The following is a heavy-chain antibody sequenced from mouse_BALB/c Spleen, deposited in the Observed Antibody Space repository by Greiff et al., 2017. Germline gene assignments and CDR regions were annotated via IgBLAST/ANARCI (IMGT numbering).Heavy chain of an antibody. CDR2: IWAGGST. Sequence: VQVVESGPGLVAPSQSLSITCTVSGFSLTSYGVHWVRQPPGKGLEWLGVIWAGGSTNYNSALMSRLSISKDNSKSQVFLKMNSLQTDDTAMYYCARETVITTVGGFAYWGQGTLVTVSA. CDR3: ARETVITTVGGFAY. J-gene: IGHJ3*01. D-gene: IGHD1-1*01. V-gene: IGHV2-9*02. CDR1: GFSLTSYG.